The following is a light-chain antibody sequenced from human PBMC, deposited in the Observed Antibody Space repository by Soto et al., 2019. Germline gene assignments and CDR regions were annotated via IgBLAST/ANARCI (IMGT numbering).Light chain of an antibody. CDR2: GAS. CDR1: QSVSSSY. V-gene: IGKV3D-7*01. J-gene: IGKJ2*01. CDR3: QQDYNLPYT. Sequence: PGERVTLSCRASQSVSSSYLTWYQQKPDQAPRLLIYGASTRATSIPARFSGSGSGTDFTLTISSLQPEDFAVYYCQQDYNLPYTFGQGTKLEIK.